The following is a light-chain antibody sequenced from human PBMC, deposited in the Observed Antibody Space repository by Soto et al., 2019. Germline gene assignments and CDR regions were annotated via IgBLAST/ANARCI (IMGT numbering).Light chain of an antibody. Sequence: DVQMTQSPSTLSASVGDRVTISCRASQSVSDWSAWYQQKPGKAPKLLMHKASTLEKGVPLRFSGSGSGTEFTLTISSLQPDDFATYYCQQYNRFPITFGQGTRLEIK. CDR1: QSVSDW. CDR2: KAS. CDR3: QQYNRFPIT. J-gene: IGKJ5*01. V-gene: IGKV1-5*03.